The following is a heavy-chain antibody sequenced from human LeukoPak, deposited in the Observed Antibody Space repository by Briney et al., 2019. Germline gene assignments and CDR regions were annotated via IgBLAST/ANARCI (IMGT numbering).Heavy chain of an antibody. CDR1: GDSISRYY. CDR3: ARDYAFDI. J-gene: IGHJ3*02. CDR2: IYYSGNT. Sequence: SETLSLTCIVSGDSISRYYGSWIRQPPGKGLEWIGCIYYSGNTNYNPSLKSRVTISIDTSKNQFSLKLSSVTAADTAVYYCARDYAFDIWGQGTMVTVSS. V-gene: IGHV4-59*01.